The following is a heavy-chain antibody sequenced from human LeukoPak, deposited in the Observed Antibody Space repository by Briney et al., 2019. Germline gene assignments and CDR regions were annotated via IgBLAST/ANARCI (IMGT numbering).Heavy chain of an antibody. D-gene: IGHD3/OR15-3a*01. CDR2: IAHSGNT. Sequence: PSETLSLTCTVSGGSISSSGYYWGWIRQPPGKGLEWIGTIAHSGNTYYSPSLRSRVTISVGTSNNHFSLTLTSVTAADTAVYYCARRQKTFWTTYSQDFDYWGQGTLVTVSS. CDR1: GGSISSSGYY. CDR3: ARRQKTFWTTYSQDFDY. V-gene: IGHV4-39*01. J-gene: IGHJ4*02.